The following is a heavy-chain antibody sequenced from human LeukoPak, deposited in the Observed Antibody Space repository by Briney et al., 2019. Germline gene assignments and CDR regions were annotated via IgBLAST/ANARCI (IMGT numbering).Heavy chain of an antibody. CDR1: GGSFSGYY. CDR3: ARGASPDF. CDR2: INDSGNT. J-gene: IGHJ4*02. V-gene: IGHV4-34*01. Sequence: PSETLSLTCAVYGGSFSGYYWNWIRQPPGKGLEWIGEINDSGNTNYNPSLKSRVTMSLDTSKSHFSLKLSSVTAADTAVYYCARGASPDFWGQGTLVTVSS.